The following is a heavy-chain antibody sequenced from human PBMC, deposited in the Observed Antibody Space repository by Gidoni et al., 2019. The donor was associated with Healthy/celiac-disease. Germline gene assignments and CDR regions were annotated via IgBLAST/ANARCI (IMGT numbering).Heavy chain of an antibody. CDR3: AREPYSSGWYGHELDAFDI. V-gene: IGHV3-48*02. CDR2: ISSSSSTI. CDR1: GFTFRSYS. D-gene: IGHD6-19*01. Sequence: EVQLVESGGGLVQPGGSLRLSCAASGFTFRSYSMNWVRQAPGKGLEWVSYISSSSSTIYYADSVKGRFTISRDNAKNSLYLQMNSLRDEDTAVYYCAREPYSSGWYGHELDAFDIWGQGTMVTVSS. J-gene: IGHJ3*02.